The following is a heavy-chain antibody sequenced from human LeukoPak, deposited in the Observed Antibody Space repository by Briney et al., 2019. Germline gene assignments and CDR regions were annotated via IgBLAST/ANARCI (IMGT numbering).Heavy chain of an antibody. CDR2: IIPIFGAP. J-gene: IGHJ6*03. CDR3: AKGGPELRHFYFYMDV. D-gene: IGHD1-7*01. CDR1: GGTFSSYA. Sequence: SVKVSCKASGGTFSSYAICWVRQAPGQGLEWMGGIIPIFGAPNYAQKFQGRVTITADESTSTAYMELSSLRAEDTAVYYCAKGGPELRHFYFYMDVWGKGTTVSVSS. V-gene: IGHV1-69*13.